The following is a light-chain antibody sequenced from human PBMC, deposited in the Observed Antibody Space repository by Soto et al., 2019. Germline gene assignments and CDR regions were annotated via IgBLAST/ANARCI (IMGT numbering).Light chain of an antibody. Sequence: QSVLTQPPSASGSPGQSVTISCTGTSSDVGAYNYVCWYQQHPGKAPKLIISEVTKRPSGFPDRFSGSKSGNTASLTVTGLQAEDEADYYCSSYAGSNNPWVFGGGTKLTVL. CDR2: EVT. CDR1: SSDVGAYNY. V-gene: IGLV2-8*01. CDR3: SSYAGSNNPWV. J-gene: IGLJ3*02.